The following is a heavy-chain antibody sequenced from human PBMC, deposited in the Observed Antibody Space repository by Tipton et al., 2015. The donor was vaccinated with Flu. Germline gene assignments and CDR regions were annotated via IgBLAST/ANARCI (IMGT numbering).Heavy chain of an antibody. Sequence: LRLSCAVSGGSFSGYFWNWIRQPPGKGLEWIGDINQSGSANYNPSLKSRVTISVDTSQSALLLNSVTAADTAVYYCARGREGAFYHDRTKYYFDSWGQGTVVTVSS. V-gene: IGHV4-34*01. J-gene: IGHJ4*02. CDR1: GGSFSGYF. CDR3: ARGREGAFYHDRTKYYFDS. CDR2: INQSGSA. D-gene: IGHD3-22*01.